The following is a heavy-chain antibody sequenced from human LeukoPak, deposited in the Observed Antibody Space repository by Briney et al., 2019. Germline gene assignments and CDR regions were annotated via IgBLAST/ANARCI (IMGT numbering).Heavy chain of an antibody. CDR2: ISYAGSNE. J-gene: IGHJ6*02. V-gene: IGHV3-30*04. Sequence: GSALRLSCAASGFTLSSYAMHWVPQAPGKELEGVAVISYAGSNEYYADSMKGRFTISRDNSKNTLYLQMNSLRAEDTAVYYCARDFIVLGSCSGGSCPPDYGMAVWGQGTTVTVS. D-gene: IGHD2-15*01. CDR1: GFTLSSYA. CDR3: ARDFIVLGSCSGGSCPPDYGMAV.